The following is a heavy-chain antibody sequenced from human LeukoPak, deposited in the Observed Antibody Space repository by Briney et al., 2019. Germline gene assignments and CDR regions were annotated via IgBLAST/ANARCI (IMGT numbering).Heavy chain of an antibody. CDR1: GFTFSNAW. D-gene: IGHD1-26*01. Sequence: GGSLRLSCAASGFTFSNAWMSWVRQAPGKGLEWVGSIKSKTDGGTTDYAAPVKGRFTISRNDSKNSLYMQMNSLKTAETAVYYCTTDQGGSYWRVYWGKGTLVTVS. CDR2: IKSKTDGGTT. J-gene: IGHJ4*02. CDR3: TTDQGGSYWRVY. V-gene: IGHV3-15*01.